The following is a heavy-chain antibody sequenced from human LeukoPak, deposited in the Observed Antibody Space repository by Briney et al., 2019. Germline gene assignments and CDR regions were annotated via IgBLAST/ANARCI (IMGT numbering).Heavy chain of an antibody. CDR1: VYTFTSYY. CDR2: IIPIFGTA. J-gene: IGHJ5*02. Sequence: SVKVSCKASVYTFTSYYMHWVRQAPGQGLEWMGGIIPIFGTANYAQKFQGRVKITADESTSTAYMELSSLRSEDTAVYYCAKSSRSNQHNWFDPWGQGTLVTVSS. D-gene: IGHD4-11*01. CDR3: AKSSRSNQHNWFDP. V-gene: IGHV1-69*13.